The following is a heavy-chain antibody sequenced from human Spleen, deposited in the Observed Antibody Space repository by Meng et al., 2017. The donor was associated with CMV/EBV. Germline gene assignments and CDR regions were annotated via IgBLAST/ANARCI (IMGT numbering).Heavy chain of an antibody. CDR2: ISGSGDTS. CDR1: RITFSDYA. V-gene: IGHV3-23*01. D-gene: IGHD2-2*02. Sequence: ASRITFSDYAMKCARQAPGKGLEWVSDISGSGDTSYYADSVKSRFTISRDNSKSTLHLQMNSLRAEDTAVYYCSTFPCARCYSDFDYWGQGTLVTVSS. J-gene: IGHJ4*02. CDR3: STFPCARCYSDFDY.